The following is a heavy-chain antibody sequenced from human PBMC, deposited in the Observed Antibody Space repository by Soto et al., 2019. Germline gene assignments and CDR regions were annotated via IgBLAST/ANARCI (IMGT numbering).Heavy chain of an antibody. V-gene: IGHV4-39*01. CDR3: ARREYSGYSSSWSKYFDY. D-gene: IGHD6-13*01. CDR1: GGSIISSSYY. CDR2: IYYSGST. Sequence: SETLSLTCTVFGGSIISSSYYWGLIRQPPGKGLEWIGSIYYSGSTYYNPSLKSRVTISVDTSKNQFSLKLSSVTAADTAVYYCARREYSGYSSSWSKYFDYWGQGTLVTVAS. J-gene: IGHJ4*02.